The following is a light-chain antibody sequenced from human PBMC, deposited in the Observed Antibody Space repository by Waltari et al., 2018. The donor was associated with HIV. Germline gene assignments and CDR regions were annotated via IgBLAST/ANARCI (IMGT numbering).Light chain of an antibody. J-gene: IGKJ1*01. V-gene: IGKV1-5*03. CDR1: QSISSW. CDR2: KSS. CDR3: QQYNSYSRT. Sequence: DIQMTQSPSTLSASVGDRVTITCRASQSISSWLAWYQQKPWKAPKLLIYKSSSLESGVSSRFSGRGSGKEFNLTISSLQHDDFATYYCQQYNSYSRTFGQGTKVEIK.